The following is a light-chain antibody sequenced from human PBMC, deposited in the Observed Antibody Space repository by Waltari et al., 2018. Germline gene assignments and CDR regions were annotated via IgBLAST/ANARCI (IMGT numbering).Light chain of an antibody. CDR1: TSDVGSYDL. CDR3: CSYAGRGTYV. V-gene: IGLV2-23*02. CDR2: EVF. J-gene: IGLJ1*01. Sequence: QSALTQPASVSGTPGQSITISCSGTTSDVGSYDLVPWYQQHPGEAPKLRICEVFKRPPDTSSRFSGAKSGSTASLTISGLQPEDEADYYCCSYAGRGTYVFGSGTKVTVL.